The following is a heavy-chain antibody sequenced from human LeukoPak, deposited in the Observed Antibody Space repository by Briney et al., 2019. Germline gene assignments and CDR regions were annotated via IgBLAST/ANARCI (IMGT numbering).Heavy chain of an antibody. J-gene: IGHJ4*02. V-gene: IGHV4-30-2*01. CDR3: ARAWFGQFQYYFDY. CDR1: GGSISSGGYS. D-gene: IGHD3-10*01. Sequence: PSQTLSLTCAVSGGSISSGGYSWSWIRPPPGKGLEWIGYIYHTGSTYYNPSLKSRTTISVDRSKNQFSLKLSSVAAADKAVYYCARAWFGQFQYYFDYWGQGTLVTVSS. CDR2: IYHTGST.